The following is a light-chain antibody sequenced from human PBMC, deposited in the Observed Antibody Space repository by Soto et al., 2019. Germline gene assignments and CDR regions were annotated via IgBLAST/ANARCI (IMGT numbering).Light chain of an antibody. J-gene: IGKJ2*01. Sequence: EIVLTQSPGTLPLSPGERATLSCRASQSVSSNFLVWYQQKPGQAPRPLIYGASSRATGIPDRFSGSGSGTDLTLTISRLEPEDFAVYYCQQYANSPFTFGQGTKLEIK. CDR1: QSVSSNF. CDR3: QQYANSPFT. V-gene: IGKV3-20*01. CDR2: GAS.